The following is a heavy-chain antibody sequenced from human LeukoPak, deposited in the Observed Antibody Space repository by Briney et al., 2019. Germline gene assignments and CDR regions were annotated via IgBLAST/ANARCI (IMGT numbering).Heavy chain of an antibody. CDR2: ISSSSSTI. D-gene: IGHD5-12*01. Sequence: GGSLRLSCAASGFTFSSYSMTWVRQAPGKGLEWVSYISSSSSTIYYADSVKGRFTISRDNSKNTLYLQMNGLRAEDTAVYYCAKDRFGRVATIDYWGQGTLVTVSS. CDR3: AKDRFGRVATIDY. J-gene: IGHJ4*02. CDR1: GFTFSSYS. V-gene: IGHV3-48*01.